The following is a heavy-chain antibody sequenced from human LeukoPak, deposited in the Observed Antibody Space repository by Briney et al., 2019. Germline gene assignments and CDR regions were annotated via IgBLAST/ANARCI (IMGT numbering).Heavy chain of an antibody. V-gene: IGHV3-23*01. CDR3: AKLIVGASWY. J-gene: IGHJ4*02. CDR1: GLTFSSYG. Sequence: GGSLRLSCAASGLTFSSYGMSWVRQAPGKGLEWVSAISGSGGSTYYADSVKGRFTISRDNSKNTLYLQMNSLRAEDTAVYYCAKLIVGASWYWGQGTLVTVSS. D-gene: IGHD1-26*01. CDR2: ISGSGGST.